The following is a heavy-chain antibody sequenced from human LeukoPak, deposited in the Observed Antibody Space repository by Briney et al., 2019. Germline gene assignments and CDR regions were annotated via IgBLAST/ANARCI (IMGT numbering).Heavy chain of an antibody. CDR1: GFTVSSNY. CDR3: ARDRDGYNYFDY. CDR2: IYSGGST. V-gene: IGHV3-66*01. J-gene: IGHJ4*02. D-gene: IGHD5-24*01. Sequence: GGSLRLSCAASGFTVSSNYMSWVRQAPGKGLEWVSVIYSGGSTHYTDAVKGSFTISRDNSKNTLYLQMNSLRAEDTAVYYCARDRDGYNYFDYCGQGTLVTVSS.